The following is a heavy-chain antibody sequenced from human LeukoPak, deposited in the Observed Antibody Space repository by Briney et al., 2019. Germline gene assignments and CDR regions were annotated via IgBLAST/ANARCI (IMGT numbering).Heavy chain of an antibody. CDR2: IYYSGST. J-gene: IGHJ6*03. D-gene: IGHD3-16*01. CDR1: GGSISSSSYY. CDR3: ASNLITFGGVSPYYYMDV. Sequence: SETLSLTCTVSGGSISSSSYYWGWIRQPPGKGLEWIGSIYYSGSTYYNPSLKSRVTVSVDTSKNQFSLKLSSVTAADTAVYYCASNLITFGGVSPYYYMDVWGKGTTVTVSS. V-gene: IGHV4-39*07.